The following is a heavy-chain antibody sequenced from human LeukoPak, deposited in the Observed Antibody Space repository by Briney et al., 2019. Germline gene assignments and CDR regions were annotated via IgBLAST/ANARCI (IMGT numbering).Heavy chain of an antibody. CDR2: IIPIFATA. D-gene: IGHD3-22*01. CDR3: ARGPITTRSHFDY. V-gene: IGHV1-69*13. CDR1: GGTFSSYA. J-gene: IGHJ4*02. Sequence: SVEVSCKASGGTFSSYAISWVRQAPGQGLEWMGGIIPIFATANYAQKFQGRVTITADESTSTAYMELSSLRSEDTAVYYCARGPITTRSHFDYWGQGTLVTVSS.